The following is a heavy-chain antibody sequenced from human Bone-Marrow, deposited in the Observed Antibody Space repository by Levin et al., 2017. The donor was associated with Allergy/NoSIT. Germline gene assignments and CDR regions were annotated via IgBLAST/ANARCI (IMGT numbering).Heavy chain of an antibody. D-gene: IGHD5-12*01. Sequence: PGGSLRLSCATSGFIFGAYDMHWVRQSPGKGLQWVAFISYDGGSRDYADSVKGRFTVSRDNPTNTVYLQMKSLRTDDTAVYYCARVLGHSGYDCAYWGQGALVTVSS. CDR1: GFIFGAYD. V-gene: IGHV3-30*19. CDR3: ARVLGHSGYDCAY. J-gene: IGHJ4*02. CDR2: ISYDGGSR.